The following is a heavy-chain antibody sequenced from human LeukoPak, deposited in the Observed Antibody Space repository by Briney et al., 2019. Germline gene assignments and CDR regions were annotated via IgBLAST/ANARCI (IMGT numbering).Heavy chain of an antibody. Sequence: GGSLRLSCAASGFTFSSYWMHWVRQAPGKGLVWISRINSDGSGTSYADSVKGRFTISRDNARNTLYLQMNSLRAEDTAVYYCARADDGANSWVNYWGQGTLVTVSS. CDR1: GFTFSSYW. CDR3: ARADDGANSWVNY. CDR2: INSDGSGT. D-gene: IGHD4-23*01. J-gene: IGHJ4*02. V-gene: IGHV3-74*01.